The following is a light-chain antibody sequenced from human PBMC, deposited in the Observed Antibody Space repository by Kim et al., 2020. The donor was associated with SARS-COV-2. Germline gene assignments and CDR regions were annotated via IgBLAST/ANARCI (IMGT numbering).Light chain of an antibody. CDR3: HQLNSYPRLT. J-gene: IGKJ4*01. V-gene: IGKV1-9*01. CDR2: AAS. CDR1: QGISSY. Sequence: DIQLTQSPCFLSASVGDRVTITCRASQGISSYLAWYQQNPGKAPKLLIYAASTLQSGVPSRFSGSGTGTEFTLTISSLQPEDFATYYCHQLNSYPRLTFGGGTKVDIK.